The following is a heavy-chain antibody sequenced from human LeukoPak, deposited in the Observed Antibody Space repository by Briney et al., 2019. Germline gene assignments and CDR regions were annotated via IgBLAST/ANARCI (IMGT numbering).Heavy chain of an antibody. V-gene: IGHV5-51*06. CDR3: ARGYSAAYSPPEWFDP. CDR1: GYNFTNYW. Sequence: GESLKISCKTYGYNFTNYWIAWVRQMAGKGLEYMGIIYPGDSDTRYNPSFQGQFTISANKSLNTAYLQWRTLKASDTAIYYCARGYSAAYSPPEWFDPWGQGTLVTVSS. D-gene: IGHD2-15*01. CDR2: IYPGDSDT. J-gene: IGHJ5*02.